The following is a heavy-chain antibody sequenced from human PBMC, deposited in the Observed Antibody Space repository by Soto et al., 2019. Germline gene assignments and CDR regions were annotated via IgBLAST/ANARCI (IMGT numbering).Heavy chain of an antibody. J-gene: IGHJ6*02. CDR1: GGTFRSYA. CDR3: ARGRDDILTGLPVYYYYGMDV. V-gene: IGHV1-69*01. Sequence: QVQLVQSGAEVKKPGSSVKVSCKASGGTFRSYAISWVRQAPGQGLEWMGGIIPIFGTANYAQKFQGRVTITAEASTSTAYMELSSLRSEDTAVYYCARGRDDILTGLPVYYYYGMDVWGQGTTVTVSS. D-gene: IGHD3-9*01. CDR2: IIPIFGTA.